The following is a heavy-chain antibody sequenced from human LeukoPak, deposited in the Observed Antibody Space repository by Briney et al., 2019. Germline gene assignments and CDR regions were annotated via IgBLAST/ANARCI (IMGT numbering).Heavy chain of an antibody. J-gene: IGHJ4*02. V-gene: IGHV4-38-2*01. CDR3: ASFSYGPFDY. CDR1: GYSISSGYY. Sequence: PSETLSLTCAVSGYSISSGYYWGWIRQPPGKGLEWIGSIYHSGSTYYNPSLKSRVTISVDTSKNQFSLKLSSVTAADTAVCYCASFSYGPFDYWGQGTLVTVSS. CDR2: IYHSGST. D-gene: IGHD3-10*01.